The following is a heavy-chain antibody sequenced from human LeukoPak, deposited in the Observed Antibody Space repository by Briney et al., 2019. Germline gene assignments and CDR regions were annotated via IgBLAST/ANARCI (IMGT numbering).Heavy chain of an antibody. CDR1: GGTFSSYT. CDR2: IIPILGIA. Sequence: SVKVSCKASGGTFSSYTISWLRQAPEQGLEWMGRIIPILGIANYAQKFQGRVTITADKSTSTAYMELSSLRSEDTAVYYCARGYCSGGSCYLDYWGQGTLVTVSS. J-gene: IGHJ4*02. CDR3: ARGYCSGGSCYLDY. D-gene: IGHD2-15*01. V-gene: IGHV1-69*02.